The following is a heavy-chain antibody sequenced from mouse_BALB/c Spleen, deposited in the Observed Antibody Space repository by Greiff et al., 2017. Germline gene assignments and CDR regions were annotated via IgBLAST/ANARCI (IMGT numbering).Heavy chain of an antibody. CDR1: GFTFSSYG. Sequence: EVKLMESGGDLVKPGGSLKLSCAASGFTFSSYGMSWVRQTPDKRLEWVATISSGGSYTYYPDTVTGRFTISRDNAKNTLYLEMSSLRSEDTAMYYCAREAARATGAMDYWGQGTSVTVSS. CDR3: AREAARATGAMDY. D-gene: IGHD3-1*01. J-gene: IGHJ4*01. V-gene: IGHV5-6*01. CDR2: ISSGGSYT.